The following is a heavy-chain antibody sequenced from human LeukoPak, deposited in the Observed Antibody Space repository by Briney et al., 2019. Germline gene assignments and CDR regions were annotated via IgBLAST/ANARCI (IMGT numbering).Heavy chain of an antibody. J-gene: IGHJ4*02. CDR3: ARANYVWGSYRLPAFDY. CDR2: INWNGGST. V-gene: IGHV3-20*04. Sequence: LPGGSLRLSCAASGFTFDDYGMSWVRQAPGKGLEWVSGINWNGGSTGYADSVKGRFTISRDNAKNSLYLQMNSLRAEDTAVYYCARANYVWGSYRLPAFDYWGQGTLVTVSS. CDR1: GFTFDDYG. D-gene: IGHD3-16*02.